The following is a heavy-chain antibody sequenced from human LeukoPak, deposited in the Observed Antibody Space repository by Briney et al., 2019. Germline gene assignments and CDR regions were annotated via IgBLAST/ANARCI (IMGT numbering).Heavy chain of an antibody. D-gene: IGHD3-9*01. Sequence: SEXXXXTXTXXXXXIXSYXXSWIRQPPGKGLEXXGYIXYSGXTNYNPSLKSRVTISVDTSKNQFSLKLSSVTAADTAVYYCARSGDYDILTGYYSPDYYYYGMDVWGQGTTVTVSS. CDR2: IXYSGXT. J-gene: IGHJ6*02. CDR1: XXXIXSYX. CDR3: ARSGDYDILTGYYSPDYYYYGMDV. V-gene: IGHV4-59*01.